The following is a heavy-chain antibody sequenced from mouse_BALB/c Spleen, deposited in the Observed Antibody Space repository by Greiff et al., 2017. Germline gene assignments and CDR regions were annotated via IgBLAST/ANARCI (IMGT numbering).Heavy chain of an antibody. D-gene: IGHD2-4*01. CDR3: ARDGMITTYYYAMDY. V-gene: IGHV1-54*01. Sequence: VQLQQSGAELVRPGTSVKVSCKASGYAFTNYLIEWVKQRPGQGLEWIGVINPGSGGTNYNEKFKGKATLTADKSSSTAYMQLSSLTSDDSAVYFCARDGMITTYYYAMDYWGQGTSVTVSS. CDR1: GYAFTNYL. J-gene: IGHJ4*01. CDR2: INPGSGGT.